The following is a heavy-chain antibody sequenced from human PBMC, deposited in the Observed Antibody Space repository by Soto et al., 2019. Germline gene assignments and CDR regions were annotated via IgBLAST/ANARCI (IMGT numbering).Heavy chain of an antibody. V-gene: IGHV4-30-2*01. D-gene: IGHD3-3*01. CDR1: GGSISSGGYS. CDR3: ARGPYYDFWSGPYYYYYGMDV. J-gene: IGHJ6*02. CDR2: IYHSGST. Sequence: PSETLSLTCAVSGGSISSGGYSWSWIRQPPGKGLEWIGYIYHSGSTYYNPSLKSRVTISVDRSKNQFSLKLSSVTAADTAVYYCARGPYYDFWSGPYYYYYGMDVWGQGTTVTVSS.